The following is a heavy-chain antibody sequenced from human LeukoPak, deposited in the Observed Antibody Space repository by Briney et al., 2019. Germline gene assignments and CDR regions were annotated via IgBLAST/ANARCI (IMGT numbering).Heavy chain of an antibody. D-gene: IGHD3-16*01. CDR1: GFTVSSNY. Sequence: GGSLRLSCAASGFTVSSNYMTWVRQAPGKGLEWVSVFYSGGRTYYADSVKGRFTISRDNSKNTLYLQMNSLRAEDTAVYYCARAEIMIMFGGMDAFDIWGQGTVVTVSS. V-gene: IGHV3-53*01. CDR3: ARAEIMIMFGGMDAFDI. J-gene: IGHJ3*02. CDR2: FYSGGRT.